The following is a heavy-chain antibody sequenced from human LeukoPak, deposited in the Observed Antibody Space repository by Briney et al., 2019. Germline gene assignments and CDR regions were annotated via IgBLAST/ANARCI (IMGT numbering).Heavy chain of an antibody. Sequence: GGSLRLSCAASGFTFDDYTMHWVRQAPGKGLEWVSLISWDGGSTYYADSVKGRFTISRDNSKNSLYLQMISLRTEDTALYYCAKEGPGIAVAGLDYWGQGTLVTVSS. CDR1: GFTFDDYT. CDR2: ISWDGGST. CDR3: AKEGPGIAVAGLDY. D-gene: IGHD6-19*01. V-gene: IGHV3-43*01. J-gene: IGHJ4*02.